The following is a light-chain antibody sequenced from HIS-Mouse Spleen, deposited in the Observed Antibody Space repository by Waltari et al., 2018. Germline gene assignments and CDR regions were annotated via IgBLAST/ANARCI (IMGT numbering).Light chain of an antibody. Sequence: QSALTQPASVSGSPGQSITISCTGTRSDVGSYHLVSWYQQHPGKAPKLMIYEGSKRPSGVSNRFSGSKSGNTASLTISGLQAEDEADYYCCSYAGSSTWVFGGGTKLTVL. CDR1: RSDVGSYHL. CDR3: CSYAGSSTWV. V-gene: IGLV2-23*01. J-gene: IGLJ3*02. CDR2: EGS.